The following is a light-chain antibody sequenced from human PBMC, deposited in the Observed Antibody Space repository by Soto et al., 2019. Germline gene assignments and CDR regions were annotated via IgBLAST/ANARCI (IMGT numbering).Light chain of an antibody. CDR2: DAS. J-gene: IGKJ1*01. Sequence: DIQMTQSPSTLSASVGDGVTITCRASQRISNRLAWYQQKPGKAPKFLIYDASSLESGVPSRFSGSGSGTEFTLTISSLQPDDFATYYCQQYYSDWTFGQGTKVDIK. V-gene: IGKV1-5*01. CDR3: QQYYSDWT. CDR1: QRISNR.